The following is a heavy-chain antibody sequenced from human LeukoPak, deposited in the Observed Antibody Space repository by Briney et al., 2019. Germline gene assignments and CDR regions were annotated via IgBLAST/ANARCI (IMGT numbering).Heavy chain of an antibody. Sequence: SETLSLTCAVYGGSFSGYYWSWIRQPPGKGLEWIGEINHSGSTNYNPSLKSRVTMSVDTSKNQFSLKLSSVTAADTAVYYCARVVVGATGIFDIWGQGTMVTVSS. J-gene: IGHJ3*02. CDR2: INHSGST. CDR3: ARVVVGATGIFDI. V-gene: IGHV4-34*01. CDR1: GGSFSGYY. D-gene: IGHD1-26*01.